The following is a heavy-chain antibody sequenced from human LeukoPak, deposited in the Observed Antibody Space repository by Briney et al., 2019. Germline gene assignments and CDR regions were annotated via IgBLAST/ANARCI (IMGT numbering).Heavy chain of an antibody. CDR3: ARATVARADY. Sequence: ASVKVSCKASGYTFTSYYMHWVRQAPGQGLEWMGIINPSGGSTSYAQKFQGRVIMTRDMSTSTVYMELSSLRSEDTAVYYCARATVARADYWGQGTLVTVSS. V-gene: IGHV1-46*01. CDR1: GYTFTSYY. CDR2: INPSGGST. J-gene: IGHJ4*02. D-gene: IGHD4-11*01.